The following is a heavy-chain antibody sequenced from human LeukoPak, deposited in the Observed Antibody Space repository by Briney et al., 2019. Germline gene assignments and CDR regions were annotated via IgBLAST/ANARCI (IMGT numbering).Heavy chain of an antibody. D-gene: IGHD2-15*01. Sequence: ASVKVSCKASGYXFTSYYIHWVRQAPGQGLEWMGVINPSGGSTSYAQKFQGRVTMTRDTSTSTVYMELSSLRSEDTAVYSCARGRGYCSSGSCYYDYWGQGTLVTVSS. CDR2: INPSGGST. V-gene: IGHV1-46*01. CDR1: GYXFTSYY. CDR3: ARGRGYCSSGSCYYDY. J-gene: IGHJ4*02.